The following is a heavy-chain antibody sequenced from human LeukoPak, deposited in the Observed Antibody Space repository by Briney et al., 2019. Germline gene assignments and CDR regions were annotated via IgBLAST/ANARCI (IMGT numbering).Heavy chain of an antibody. CDR1: GGTFSSYA. Sequence: GASVKVSCKASGGTFSSYAISWVRQAPGQGLEWMGGIIPIFGTANYAQKFQGRVTITADESTSTAYMELSSLRSEDTAVYYCASARLLTDDSSGHYGMDVWGQGTTVTVSS. D-gene: IGHD3-22*01. V-gene: IGHV1-69*13. J-gene: IGHJ6*02. CDR3: ASARLLTDDSSGHYGMDV. CDR2: IIPIFGTA.